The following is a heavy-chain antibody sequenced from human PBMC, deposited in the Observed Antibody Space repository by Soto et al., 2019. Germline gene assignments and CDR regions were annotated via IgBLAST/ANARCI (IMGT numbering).Heavy chain of an antibody. Sequence: XDSLKVSCKCSGYSFSTSWIGLVLQMSGKGLEWMGTIYPSDSDTRYSPSFQGQVIISADKSTSTAYLQWRSLKASDTAMYYCATRAEYYDFWSGYYGAWGQGTLVTVSS. V-gene: IGHV5-51*01. CDR3: ATRAEYYDFWSGYYGA. J-gene: IGHJ5*02. D-gene: IGHD3-3*01. CDR2: IYPSDSDT. CDR1: GYSFSTSW.